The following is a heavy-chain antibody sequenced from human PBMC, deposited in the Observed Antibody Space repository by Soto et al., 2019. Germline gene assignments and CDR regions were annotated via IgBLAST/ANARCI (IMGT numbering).Heavy chain of an antibody. CDR3: ASQFYGDGFDY. CDR2: IKQDGSEK. CDR1: GFTFSSYW. J-gene: IGHJ4*02. D-gene: IGHD4-17*01. V-gene: IGHV3-7*01. Sequence: GGSLRLSCAASGFTFSSYWMSWVRQAPGKGLKWVANIKQDGSEKYYVDSVKGRFTISRDNAKNSLYLQMNSLRAEDTAVYYCASQFYGDGFDYWGQGTLVTVSS.